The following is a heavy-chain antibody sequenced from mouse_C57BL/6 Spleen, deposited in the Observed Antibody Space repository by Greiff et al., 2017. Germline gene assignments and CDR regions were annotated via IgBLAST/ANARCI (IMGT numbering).Heavy chain of an antibody. CDR2: ISYDGSN. J-gene: IGHJ2*01. D-gene: IGHD2-3*01. V-gene: IGHV3-6*01. CDR3: ARVYDGSRDY. CDR1: GYSITRGYY. Sequence: EVQLQESGPGLVKPSQSLSLTCSVTGYSITRGYYWNWIRQFPGNKLEWMGYISYDGSNNYNPSLKNRISITRDTSKNQFFLKLNSVTTEDTATYYCARVYDGSRDYWGQGTTLTVSS.